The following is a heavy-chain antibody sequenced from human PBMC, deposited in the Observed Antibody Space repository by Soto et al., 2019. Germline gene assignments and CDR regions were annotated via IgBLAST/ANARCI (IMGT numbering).Heavy chain of an antibody. CDR1: GGSMISYY. J-gene: IGHJ5*02. V-gene: IGHV4-39*01. CDR2: IYYSGST. CDR3: ARLFYYDILTGYLDNWFDP. D-gene: IGHD3-9*01. Sequence: SETLSLTCTVSGGSMISYYWGWIRQPPGKGLEWIGSIYYSGSTYYNPSLKSRVTISVDTSKNQFSLKLSSVTAADTAVYYCARLFYYDILTGYLDNWFDPWGQGTLVTVSS.